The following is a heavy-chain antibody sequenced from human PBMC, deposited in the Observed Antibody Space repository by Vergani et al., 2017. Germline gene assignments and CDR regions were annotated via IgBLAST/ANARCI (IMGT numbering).Heavy chain of an antibody. Sequence: QITLKESGPTLVKPTQTLTLTCTFSGFSLSTRGVGVGWIRQPPGKALEWLALIYWDDDKRYSPSLKSRLTITKDTSKHQVVLTMTNMDPVDTATYYCAHRQRGGSYYVYYYGMDVWGQGTTVTVSS. V-gene: IGHV2-5*02. CDR3: AHRQRGGSYYVYYYGMDV. CDR1: GFSLSTRGVG. D-gene: IGHD1-26*01. J-gene: IGHJ6*02. CDR2: IYWDDDK.